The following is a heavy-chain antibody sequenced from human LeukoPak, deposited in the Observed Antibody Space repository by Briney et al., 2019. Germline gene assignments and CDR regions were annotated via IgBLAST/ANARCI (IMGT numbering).Heavy chain of an antibody. CDR3: ARGRMVVAATPAREQHYFDY. Sequence: SETLSLTCTVSGGSISSYYWSWIRQPPGKGLEWIGYIYYSGSTNYNPSLKSRVTISVDTSKNQFSLKLSSVTAADTAVYYCARGRMVVAATPAREQHYFDYWGQGTLVTVSS. CDR1: GGSISSYY. J-gene: IGHJ4*02. V-gene: IGHV4-59*01. D-gene: IGHD2-15*01. CDR2: IYYSGST.